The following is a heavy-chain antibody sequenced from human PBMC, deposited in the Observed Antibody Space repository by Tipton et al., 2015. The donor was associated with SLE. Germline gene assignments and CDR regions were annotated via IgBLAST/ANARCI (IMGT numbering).Heavy chain of an antibody. D-gene: IGHD3-22*01. CDR3: ARGGTYHDSSGNIDY. V-gene: IGHV4-59*01. J-gene: IGHJ4*02. Sequence: TLSLTCTVSGGSITSYYWSWIRQPPGKGLEWIGYMYYSGSTNYNPSLKSRVTISVDTSKNQFSLKLNSVTAADTAVYYCARGGTYHDSSGNIDYWGQGTLVTASS. CDR1: GGSITSYY. CDR2: MYYSGST.